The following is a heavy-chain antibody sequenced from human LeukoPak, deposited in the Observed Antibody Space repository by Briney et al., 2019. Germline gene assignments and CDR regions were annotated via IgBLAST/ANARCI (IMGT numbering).Heavy chain of an antibody. CDR1: GGSISSSSYY. CDR2: IYYSGST. V-gene: IGHV4-39*07. CDR3: ARDLGSGSYFRNNWFDP. J-gene: IGHJ5*02. Sequence: SETLSLTCTVSGGSISSSSYYWGWIRQPPGKGLEWIGSIYYSGSTYYNPSLKSRVTISVDTSKNQFSLKLSSVTAADTAVYYCARDLGSGSYFRNNWFDPWGQGTLVTVSS. D-gene: IGHD3-10*01.